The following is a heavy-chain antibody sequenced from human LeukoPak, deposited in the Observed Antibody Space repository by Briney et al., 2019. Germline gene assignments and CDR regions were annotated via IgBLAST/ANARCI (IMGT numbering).Heavy chain of an antibody. CDR2: ISSSSSYI. J-gene: IGHJ4*02. Sequence: GGSLRLSCAASGFTFSSYSMNWVRQAPGKGLEWVSSISSSSSYIYYADSVKGRFTISRDNAKNSLYLQMNSLRAEDTAVYYCARDVDSGSYGDHWGQGTLVTVSS. V-gene: IGHV3-21*01. D-gene: IGHD1-26*01. CDR3: ARDVDSGSYGDH. CDR1: GFTFSSYS.